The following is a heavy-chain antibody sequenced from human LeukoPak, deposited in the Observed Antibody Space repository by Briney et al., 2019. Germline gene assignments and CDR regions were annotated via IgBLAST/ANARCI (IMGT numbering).Heavy chain of an antibody. Sequence: SETLSLTCAVYGGSFSGYYWSWIRHPPGKGLEWIGEINHSGSTNYNPSLKSRVTISVGTSKNQFSLKLSSVTAADTAVYYCARDLSGSHQLNWFDPWGQGTLVTVSS. CDR3: ARDLSGSHQLNWFDP. J-gene: IGHJ5*02. D-gene: IGHD3-10*01. CDR1: GGSFSGYY. V-gene: IGHV4-34*01. CDR2: INHSGST.